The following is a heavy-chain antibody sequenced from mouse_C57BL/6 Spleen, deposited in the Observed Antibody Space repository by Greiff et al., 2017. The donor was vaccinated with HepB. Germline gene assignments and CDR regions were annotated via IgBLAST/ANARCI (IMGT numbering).Heavy chain of an antibody. Sequence: LQPGAELVKPGASVKLSCKASGYTFTSYWMHWVKQRPGQGLEWIGMIHPNSGSTNYNEKFKSKATLTVDKSSSTAYMQLSSLTSEDSAVYYCARSGYYGSSYQWYFDVWGTGTTVTVSS. J-gene: IGHJ1*03. CDR1: GYTFTSYW. CDR3: ARSGYYGSSYQWYFDV. CDR2: IHPNSGST. D-gene: IGHD1-1*01. V-gene: IGHV1-64*01.